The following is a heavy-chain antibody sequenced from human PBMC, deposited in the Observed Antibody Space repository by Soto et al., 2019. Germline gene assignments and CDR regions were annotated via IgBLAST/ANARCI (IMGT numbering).Heavy chain of an antibody. J-gene: IGHJ5*02. CDR1: CHPFTSSG. CDR3: ARDGQDIVVVVAATGNWFDP. Sequence: ASVKVSCEASCHPFTSSGMSWVRHAPGQGLERMEWFSAYNGNTNYTQNLQGRVTMTTDTSTSTAYMELRSLISEDTAVYYCARDGQDIVVVVAATGNWFDPWGRGTLVTVSS. D-gene: IGHD2-15*01. CDR2: FSAYNGNT. V-gene: IGHV1-18*04.